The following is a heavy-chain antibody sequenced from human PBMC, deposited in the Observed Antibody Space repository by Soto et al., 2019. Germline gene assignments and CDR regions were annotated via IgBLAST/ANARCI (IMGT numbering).Heavy chain of an antibody. V-gene: IGHV3-23*01. Sequence: PGGSLRLSCAASGFTFSSYAMSWVRQAPGKGLEWVSAISGSGGSTYYADSVKGRFTISRDNSKNTLYLQMNSLRAEDTAVYYCAKAFRDSSGYYYHLEYFQHWGQGTLVTVSS. CDR2: ISGSGGST. D-gene: IGHD3-22*01. J-gene: IGHJ1*01. CDR3: AKAFRDSSGYYYHLEYFQH. CDR1: GFTFSSYA.